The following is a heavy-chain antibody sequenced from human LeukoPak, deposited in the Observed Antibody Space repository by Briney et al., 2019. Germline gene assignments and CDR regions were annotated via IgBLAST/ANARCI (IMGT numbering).Heavy chain of an antibody. CDR3: GRHRSGSGTYFIDY. CDR2: ISSRSSFI. V-gene: IGHV3-21*01. D-gene: IGHD3-10*01. J-gene: IGHJ4*02. CDR1: GFSFSDYS. Sequence: KPGGSLRLSCVASGFSFSDYSMNWVRQAPGKGLEWVSSISSRSSFIYYADSVKGRFTISRDNAKSSMYLQMNSLRAEDTAVYYCGRHRSGSGTYFIDYWGQGTLVSVSS.